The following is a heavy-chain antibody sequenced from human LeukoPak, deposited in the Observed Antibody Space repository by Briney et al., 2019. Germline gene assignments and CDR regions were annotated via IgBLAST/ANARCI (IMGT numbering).Heavy chain of an antibody. Sequence: SETLSLTCTVSGGSISSYYWSWIRQPPGKGLEWIGYIYYSGSTNYNPSIKSRVTISVDTSKNQFSLKLSSVTAADTAVYYCARDLKPGPKPDTAMVSYYYYGMDVWGQGTTVTVSS. D-gene: IGHD5-18*01. CDR1: GGSISSYY. CDR2: IYYSGST. V-gene: IGHV4-59*01. J-gene: IGHJ6*02. CDR3: ARDLKPGPKPDTAMVSYYYYGMDV.